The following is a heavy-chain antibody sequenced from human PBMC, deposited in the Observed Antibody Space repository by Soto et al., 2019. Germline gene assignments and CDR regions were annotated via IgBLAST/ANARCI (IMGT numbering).Heavy chain of an antibody. CDR1: GVTFSDYY. J-gene: IGHJ4*02. CDR3: ASRSGYEFGSFDY. D-gene: IGHD5-12*01. V-gene: IGHV3-11*04. Sequence: GGSLRLSCAASGVTFSDYYMSWIRQAPGKGLEWVSYISSSGRTIYYADSVKGRFTISRDNAKNSLYLQMKSLRAEDVAVFYCASRSGYEFGSFDYWGQGTLVTVSS. CDR2: ISSSGRTI.